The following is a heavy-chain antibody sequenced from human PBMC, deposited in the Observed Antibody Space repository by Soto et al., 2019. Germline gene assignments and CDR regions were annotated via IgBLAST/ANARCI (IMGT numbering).Heavy chain of an antibody. CDR2: ISSSSNYI. CDR1: GFTFSSYT. J-gene: IGHJ4*02. V-gene: IGHV3-21*01. D-gene: IGHD3-22*01. CDR3: ARGYDSFDS. Sequence: PGGSLRVSCAASGFTFSSYTMNWVRQAPGKGLEWVSSISSSSNYIYYADSVKGRFTISRDNAKNSLYLQMNSLRAEDTAVYYCARGYDSFDSWGQGTPVTVSS.